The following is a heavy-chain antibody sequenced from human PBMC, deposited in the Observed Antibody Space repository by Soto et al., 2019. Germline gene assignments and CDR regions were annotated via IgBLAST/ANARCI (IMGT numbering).Heavy chain of an antibody. Sequence: PSETLSLTCAVYGGSFSGYYWSWIRQPPGKGLEWIGEINHSGSTNYNPSLKSRVTISVDTSKNQFSLKLSSVTAADTAVYYCARGRGYSSSWSDYWGQGTLVTVSS. CDR1: GGSFSGYY. D-gene: IGHD6-13*01. J-gene: IGHJ4*02. CDR2: INHSGST. V-gene: IGHV4-34*01. CDR3: ARGRGYSSSWSDY.